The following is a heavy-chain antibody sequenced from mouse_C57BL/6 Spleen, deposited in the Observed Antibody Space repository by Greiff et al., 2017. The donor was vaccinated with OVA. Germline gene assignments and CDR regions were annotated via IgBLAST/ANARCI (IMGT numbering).Heavy chain of an antibody. V-gene: IGHV1-82*01. CDR1: GYAFSSSW. CDR3: ARSGEGCYNGSSYRYIDD. CDR2: IYPGDGDN. J-gene: IGHJ1*03. Sequence: VQLQESGPELVKPGASVKISCKASGYAFSSSWMNWVKQRPGKGLEWIGRIYPGDGDNNYNGKFKGKATLTADKSSSTAYMQLSRLTSEDSAVYFYARSGEGCYNGSSYRYIDDWGTGTTVTVSS. D-gene: IGHD1-1*01.